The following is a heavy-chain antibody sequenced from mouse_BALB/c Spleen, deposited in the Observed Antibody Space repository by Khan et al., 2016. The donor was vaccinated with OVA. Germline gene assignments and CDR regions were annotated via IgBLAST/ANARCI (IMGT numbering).Heavy chain of an antibody. Sequence: EVELVESGGGLVQPGGSRKLSCAASGFNFIDYGMAWVRQTPGKGPEWIAFISSVAYSIYYADTVTGRFTISRENAKNTLYLEMSSLRSDDTAMXYCARGGFAYWGQGTLVTVSA. CDR1: GFNFIDYG. J-gene: IGHJ3*01. V-gene: IGHV5-15*02. CDR2: ISSVAYSI. CDR3: ARGGFAY.